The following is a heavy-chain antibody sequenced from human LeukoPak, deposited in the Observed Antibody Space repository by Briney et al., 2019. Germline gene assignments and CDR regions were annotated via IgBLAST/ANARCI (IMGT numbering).Heavy chain of an antibody. CDR2: INHSGST. V-gene: IGHV4-34*01. J-gene: IGHJ5*02. CDR1: GGSFSGYY. Sequence: SETLSLTCAVYGGSFSGYYWSWIRQPPGKGLEWIGEINHSGSTNYNPSLKSRVTISVDTSKNQFSLKLSSVTAADTAVYYCARGHSTGDGYNNWFDPWAREPWSPSPQ. CDR3: ARGHSTGDGYNNWFDP. D-gene: IGHD5-24*01.